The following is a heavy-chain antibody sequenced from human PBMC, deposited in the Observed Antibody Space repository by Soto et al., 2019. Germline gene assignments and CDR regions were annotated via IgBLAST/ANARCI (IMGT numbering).Heavy chain of an antibody. V-gene: IGHV3-9*01. D-gene: IGHD2-8*02. J-gene: IGHJ6*02. CDR2: ISWNSGTI. CDR1: GFSFDDYA. CDR3: AKSTGGTANGMGV. Sequence: EVPVVESGGGLVQPGRSLRLSCAASGFSFDDYAMHWVRQAPGKGLEWVSGISWNSGTIGYADSVKGRFTISRDNAKNSLYLQMSSLRAEDTALYYCAKSTGGTANGMGVWGQGTTVTVSS.